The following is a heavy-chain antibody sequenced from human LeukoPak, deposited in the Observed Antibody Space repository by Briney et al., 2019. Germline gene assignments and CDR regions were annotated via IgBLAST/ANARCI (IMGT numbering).Heavy chain of an antibody. V-gene: IGHV1-2*02. CDR3: AKGGDYYYMDV. Sequence: ASVKVSCKASGYTFTNSFMHWVRQAPGQGLEWMGWISPNNDGTKYAQNFQGRVTMTRDTSISTAYMELSRLRSDDTAVYYCAKGGDYYYMDVWGKGTTITVSS. D-gene: IGHD1-26*01. CDR1: GYTFTNSF. J-gene: IGHJ6*03. CDR2: ISPNNDGT.